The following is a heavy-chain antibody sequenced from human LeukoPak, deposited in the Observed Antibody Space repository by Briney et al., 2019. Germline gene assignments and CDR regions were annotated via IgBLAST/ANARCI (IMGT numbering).Heavy chain of an antibody. CDR1: GFTLSSTY. Sequence: GGSLTLSCAPSGFTLSSTYLTWARQAPGRGLEWLSVIYSGGYTYYADSVKGRFFISRDISENMVYLQMDSLSVEDTAVYFCARGRPAHYFDSWGPGTLVTVS. D-gene: IGHD6-6*01. V-gene: IGHV3-66*01. CDR3: ARGRPAHYFDS. J-gene: IGHJ4*02. CDR2: IYSGGYT.